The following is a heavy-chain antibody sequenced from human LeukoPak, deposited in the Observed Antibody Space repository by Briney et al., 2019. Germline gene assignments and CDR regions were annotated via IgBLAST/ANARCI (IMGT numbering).Heavy chain of an antibody. D-gene: IGHD4-17*01. Sequence: GGSLRLSCAASGFTFSDYYMSWIRQAPGKGLEWVSYISSSGSTIYYADSVKGRFTISRDNAKNSLYLQMNSLRAEDTAAYYCARGLTGDGDYGDYYYYGMDVWGQGTTVTVSS. CDR2: ISSSGSTI. CDR1: GFTFSDYY. CDR3: ARGLTGDGDYGDYYYYGMDV. J-gene: IGHJ6*02. V-gene: IGHV3-11*01.